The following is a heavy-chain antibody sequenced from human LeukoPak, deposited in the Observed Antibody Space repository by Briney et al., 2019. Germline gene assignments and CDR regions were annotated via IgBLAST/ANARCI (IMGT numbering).Heavy chain of an antibody. CDR3: ARSSEGRYYYDSSGYSYYYYYMDV. J-gene: IGHJ6*03. CDR2: IRHSGTT. CDR1: GYSISSGYY. Sequence: SETLSLTRTVSGYSISSGYYWGWIRQPPGKGLEWIGTIRHSGTTYYNPSLKSRVTISIDSSKNQFSLKLSSVTAADTAVYYCARSSEGRYYYDSSGYSYYYYYMDVWGKGTTVTISS. V-gene: IGHV4-38-2*02. D-gene: IGHD3-22*01.